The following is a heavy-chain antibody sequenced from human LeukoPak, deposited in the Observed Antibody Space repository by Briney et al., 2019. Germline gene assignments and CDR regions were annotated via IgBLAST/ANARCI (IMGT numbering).Heavy chain of an antibody. V-gene: IGHV3-23*01. CDR2: ISASGGST. D-gene: IGHD2-2*01. CDR1: GFTFSTYA. J-gene: IGHJ5*02. Sequence: GGSLRLSCAASGFTFSTYAMSWVRQAPGKGLEWVSTISASGGSTYYADSVKGRFTISRDNTKNTLYLQMNSLRAEDTAVYYCAKEGYCSSTSCSSNWFDPWGQGTLVTVSS. CDR3: AKEGYCSSTSCSSNWFDP.